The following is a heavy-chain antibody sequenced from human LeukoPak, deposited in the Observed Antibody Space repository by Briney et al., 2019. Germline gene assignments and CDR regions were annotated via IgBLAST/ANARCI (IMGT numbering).Heavy chain of an antibody. CDR1: GGSISSGSYY. CDR2: IYTSGST. CDR3: ARASSGWGFY. J-gene: IGHJ4*02. D-gene: IGHD6-19*01. Sequence: PSETLSLTCTVSGGSISSGSYYWSWIRQPAGKGLEWIGRIYTSGSTNYNPSLKSRVTISVDTSKNQFSLKLSSVSAADTAVYYCARASSGWGFYWGQGTLVTVSS. V-gene: IGHV4-61*02.